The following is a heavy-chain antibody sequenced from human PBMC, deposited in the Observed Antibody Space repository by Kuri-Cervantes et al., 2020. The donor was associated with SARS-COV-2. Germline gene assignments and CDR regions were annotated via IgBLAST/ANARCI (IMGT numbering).Heavy chain of an antibody. D-gene: IGHD1-1*01. CDR2: ISYDGSNK. CDR1: GFTFSGSA. Sequence: GGSLRLSCAASGFTFSGSAMHWVRQAPGKGLEWVAVISYDGSNKYYADSVKGRFTISRDNSKNTLYLQMNSLRAEDTAVYYCARDLYMRRLDAFDIWGQGTMVTVSS. J-gene: IGHJ3*02. CDR3: ARDLYMRRLDAFDI. V-gene: IGHV3-30-3*01.